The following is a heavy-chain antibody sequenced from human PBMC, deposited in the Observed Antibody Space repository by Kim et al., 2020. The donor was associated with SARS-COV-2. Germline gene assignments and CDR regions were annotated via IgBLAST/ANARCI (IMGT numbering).Heavy chain of an antibody. V-gene: IGHV3-23*01. Sequence: YADSVKGRFTISRDNSKNTLYLQMNSLRAEDTAVYYCAKGAVAGLSQLDYWGQGTLVTVSS. CDR3: AKGAVAGLSQLDY. J-gene: IGHJ4*02. D-gene: IGHD6-19*01.